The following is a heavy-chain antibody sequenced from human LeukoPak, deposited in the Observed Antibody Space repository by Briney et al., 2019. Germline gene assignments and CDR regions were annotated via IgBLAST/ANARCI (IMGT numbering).Heavy chain of an antibody. CDR3: ARGHWGSRWFDP. V-gene: IGHV1-46*01. Sequence: ASVKVACKASGYTFTSYYLDWVRQAPGQGLEWMGMINPSGDDIDYAQKFQGSVTMTCDTSTSTVYMELYTLRSEDTAVYFCARGHWGSRWFDPWGQGTLVTVSS. J-gene: IGHJ5*02. D-gene: IGHD7-27*01. CDR1: GYTFTSYY. CDR2: INPSGDDI.